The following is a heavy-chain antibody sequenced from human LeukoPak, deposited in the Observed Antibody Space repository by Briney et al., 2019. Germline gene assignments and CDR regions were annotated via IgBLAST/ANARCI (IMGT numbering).Heavy chain of an antibody. CDR2: IIPILGIA. CDR1: GGTFSSYA. CDR3: ARDPDNWFDP. J-gene: IGHJ5*02. Sequence: SVKVSCKASGGTFSSYAISWVRQAPGQGLEWMGRIIPILGIANYAQKFQGRVTITADKSTSTAYMELSSLRSGDTAVYYCARDPDNWFDPWGQGTLVTVSS. V-gene: IGHV1-69*04.